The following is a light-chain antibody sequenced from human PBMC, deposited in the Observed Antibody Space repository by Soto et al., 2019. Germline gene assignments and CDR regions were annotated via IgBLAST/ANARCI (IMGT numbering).Light chain of an antibody. J-gene: IGLJ3*02. CDR2: GNS. CDR3: QSYYRSRSAR. CDR1: SSNIGAGYD. Sequence: QSVLTQPPSVSGSPGQRVTISCTGTSSNIGAGYDVHWYQQLPGTAPKLLLSGNSNRPSGVPDRFSGSKSGTSASLAITGLHAEDEADYYCQSYYRSRSARFGGGTKLTVL. V-gene: IGLV1-40*01.